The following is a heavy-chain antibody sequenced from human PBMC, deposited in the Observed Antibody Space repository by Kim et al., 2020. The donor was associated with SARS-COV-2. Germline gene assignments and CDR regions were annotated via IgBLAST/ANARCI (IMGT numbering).Heavy chain of an antibody. V-gene: IGHV3-15*01. Sequence: GGSLRLSCADSGFIFSHAWMNWVRQAPGKGLEWVGRIKSKTDGGTTDYAAPVKGRFTISRDDSKSTVYLQMDSLKTEDTAVYYCTSYSSSWTLFDYWGQGTLITVSS. CDR3: TSYSSSWTLFDY. CDR1: GFIFSHAW. J-gene: IGHJ4*02. CDR2: IKSKTDGGTT. D-gene: IGHD6-13*01.